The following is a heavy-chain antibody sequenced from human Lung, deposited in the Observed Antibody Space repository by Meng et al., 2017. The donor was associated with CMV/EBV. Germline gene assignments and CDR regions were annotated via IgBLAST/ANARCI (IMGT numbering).Heavy chain of an antibody. CDR2: IRYDGSNK. V-gene: IGHV3-30*02. CDR3: AKDYSVDY. CDR1: GFTFSSYG. D-gene: IGHD6-13*01. Sequence: GESLKISCAASGFTFSSYGMHWVRQAPGKGLEWVAFIRYDGSNKYYADSVKARFTISRENSKNTLYLQMNSRRAEDTAVYYCAKDYSVDYWGQGTLVTVSS. J-gene: IGHJ4*02.